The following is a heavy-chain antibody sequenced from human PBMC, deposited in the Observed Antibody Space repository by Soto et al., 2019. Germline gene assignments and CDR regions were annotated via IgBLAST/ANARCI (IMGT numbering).Heavy chain of an antibody. CDR2: IFYSGST. CDR1: GGSISSGGYY. CDR3: AIYDSSGSRGFQH. Sequence: QVQLQESGPGLVKPSQTLSLTCTVSGGSISSGGYYWSWIRQHPGKGLEWIGYIFYSGSTYYSPSLKSRGPISVDTSKNQFSLKLSSVTAADTAVYFCAIYDSSGSRGFQHWGQGTLVTVSS. J-gene: IGHJ1*01. V-gene: IGHV4-31*03. D-gene: IGHD3-22*01.